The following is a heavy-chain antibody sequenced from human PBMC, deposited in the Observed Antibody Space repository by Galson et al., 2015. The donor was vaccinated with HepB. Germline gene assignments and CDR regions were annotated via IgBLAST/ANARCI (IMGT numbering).Heavy chain of an antibody. CDR2: ISSGGST. CDR1: GFTFSSYG. D-gene: IGHD3-16*02. Sequence: SLRLSCAASGFTFSSYGMSWVRQAPGKGLEWVSGISSGGSTYYAESVKGRFTISRDNSKNTLDLQMNSLRAEDTAVYYCANTMIPFGGVIVPPDHWGQGTLVTVSS. J-gene: IGHJ4*02. V-gene: IGHV3-23*01. CDR3: ANTMIPFGGVIVPPDH.